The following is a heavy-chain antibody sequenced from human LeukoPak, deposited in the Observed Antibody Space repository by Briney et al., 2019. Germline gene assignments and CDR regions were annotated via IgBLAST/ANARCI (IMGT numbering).Heavy chain of an antibody. CDR1: GYTFTSYY. CDR3: AADTELRLDAFDI. V-gene: IGHV1-46*01. J-gene: IGHJ3*02. D-gene: IGHD1-7*01. CDR2: INPSGGST. Sequence: ASVKVSCKASGYTFTSYYMHWVRQAPGQGLEWMGIINPSGGSTSYAQKFQERVTITRDMSTSTAYMELSSLRSEDTAVYYCAADTELRLDAFDIWGQGTMVTVSS.